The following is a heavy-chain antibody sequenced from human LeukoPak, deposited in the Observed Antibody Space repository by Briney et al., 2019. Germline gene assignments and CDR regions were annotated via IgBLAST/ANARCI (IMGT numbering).Heavy chain of an antibody. CDR3: ARDRTAGYCSLGSCYADY. CDR1: GFTFSSYA. CDR2: ISGSGGST. Sequence: GGSLRLSCAASGFTFSSYAMSWVRQAPGKGLEWVSAISGSGGSTYYADSVKGRFTISRDNSKNTLYLQMNSLRAEDTAVYYCARDRTAGYCSLGSCYADYWGQGTLVTVSS. D-gene: IGHD2-15*01. V-gene: IGHV3-23*01. J-gene: IGHJ4*02.